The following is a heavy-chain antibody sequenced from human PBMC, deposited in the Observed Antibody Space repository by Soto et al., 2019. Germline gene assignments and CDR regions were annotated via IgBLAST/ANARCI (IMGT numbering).Heavy chain of an antibody. CDR1: GVSISSSNW. D-gene: IGHD6-19*01. CDR3: ARQGDSSGWYGGYYYYYYGMDV. CDR2: IYHSGST. V-gene: IGHV4-4*02. J-gene: IGHJ6*02. Sequence: SETLSLTCAVSGVSISSSNWWSWVRQPPGKGLEWIGEIYHSGSTNYNPSLKSRVTISVDKSKNQFSLKLSSVTAADTAVYYCARQGDSSGWYGGYYYYYYGMDVWGQGTTVT.